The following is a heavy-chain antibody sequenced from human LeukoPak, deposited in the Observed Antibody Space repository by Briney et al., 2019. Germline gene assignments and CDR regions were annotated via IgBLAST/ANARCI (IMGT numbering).Heavy chain of an antibody. V-gene: IGHV3-30*04. D-gene: IGHD3-10*01. CDR2: IMYDGSNK. J-gene: IGHJ4*02. CDR3: AKVAGRFDY. Sequence: GGSLRLSCAASGFTLSSYTMHWVRQAPGKGLDWVSLIMYDGSNKYYADSVKGRFTISRDNSKNTLYLQMNSLRAEDTAVYYCAKVAGRFDYWGQGTLVTVSS. CDR1: GFTLSSYT.